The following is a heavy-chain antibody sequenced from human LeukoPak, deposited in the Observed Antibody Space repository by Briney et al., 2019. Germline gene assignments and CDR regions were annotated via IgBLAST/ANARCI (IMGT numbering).Heavy chain of an antibody. J-gene: IGHJ3*02. Sequence: GGSLRLSCAASGFTFGSYWMSWVRQAPGKGLEWVANIKQDGSEKYYMDSVKGRFTISRDNAKNSLYLQMNSLRAEDTALYYCAKDMGIVVVLGTFDIWGQGTMVTVSS. CDR3: AKDMGIVVVLGTFDI. CDR2: IKQDGSEK. D-gene: IGHD3-22*01. V-gene: IGHV3-7*03. CDR1: GFTFGSYW.